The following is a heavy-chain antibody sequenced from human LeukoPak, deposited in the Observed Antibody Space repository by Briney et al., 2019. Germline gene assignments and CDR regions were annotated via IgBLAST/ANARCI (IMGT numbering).Heavy chain of an antibody. CDR3: AKDQPYYYDSSGSAPYFDY. CDR2: IRYDGSNK. D-gene: IGHD3-22*01. J-gene: IGHJ4*02. CDR1: GFTFSSYG. Sequence: PGGSLRLSCAASGFTFSSYGMHWVRQAPDKGLEWVAFIRYDGSNKYYADSVKGRFTISRDNSKNTLYLQMNSLRAEDTAVYYCAKDQPYYYDSSGSAPYFDYWGQGTLVTVSS. V-gene: IGHV3-30*02.